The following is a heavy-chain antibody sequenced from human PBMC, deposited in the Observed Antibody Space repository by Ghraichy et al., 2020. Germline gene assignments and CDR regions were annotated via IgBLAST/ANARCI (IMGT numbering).Heavy chain of an antibody. CDR1: GFTFSSYA. D-gene: IGHD6-19*01. V-gene: IGHV3-23*01. CDR2: ISGSGGST. Sequence: GGSLRLSCAASGFTFSSYAMSWVRQAPGKGLEWVSAISGSGGSTYYADSVKGRFTISRDNSKNTLYLQMNSLRAEDTAVYYCAKDEKVGSGWYLSKGSLLPDYWGQGTLVTVSS. J-gene: IGHJ4*02. CDR3: AKDEKVGSGWYLSKGSLLPDY.